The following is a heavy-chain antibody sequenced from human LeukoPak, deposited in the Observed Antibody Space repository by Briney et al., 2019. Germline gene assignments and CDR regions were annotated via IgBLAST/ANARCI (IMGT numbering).Heavy chain of an antibody. CDR3: AKRERYYYYMDV. V-gene: IGHV3-23*01. Sequence: TGGSLRLSCAASGFTFSSYAMSWVRQAPGKGLEWVSAISGSSGSTYYADSVKGRFTISRDNSKNTLYLQMNSLRAEDTAVYYCAKRERYYYYMDVWGKGTTVAVSS. J-gene: IGHJ6*03. D-gene: IGHD5-24*01. CDR1: GFTFSSYA. CDR2: ISGSSGST.